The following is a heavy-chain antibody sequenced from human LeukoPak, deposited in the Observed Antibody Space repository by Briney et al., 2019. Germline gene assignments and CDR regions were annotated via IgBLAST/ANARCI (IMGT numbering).Heavy chain of an antibody. CDR2: ISYSGNT. V-gene: IGHV4-31*03. CDR1: GGSITSGGYY. CDR3: ARGLGYSGFENHYFDN. D-gene: IGHD2-21*01. Sequence: SQTLSLTCTVSGGSITSGGYYWSWIRQHPGKGLEWIGYISYSGNTLYQPSPRGRVSMSADTSQNQFSLNLRSVTAADTAVYFCARGLGYSGFENHYFDNWGQGTLVTVFS. J-gene: IGHJ4*02.